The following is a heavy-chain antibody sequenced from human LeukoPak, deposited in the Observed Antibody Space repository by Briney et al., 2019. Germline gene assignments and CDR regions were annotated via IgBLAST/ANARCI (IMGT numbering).Heavy chain of an antibody. CDR1: GGSISSGGYY. V-gene: IGHV4-30-2*01. CDR2: IYHSGST. CDR3: ARGIPSPYSSSSDFDY. Sequence: SETLSLTCTVSGGSISSGGYYWSWIQQPPGKGLEWIGYIYHSGSTYYNPSLKSRVTISVDRSKNQFSLKLSSVTAADTAVYYCARGIPSPYSSSSDFDYWGQGTLVTVSS. J-gene: IGHJ4*02. D-gene: IGHD6-6*01.